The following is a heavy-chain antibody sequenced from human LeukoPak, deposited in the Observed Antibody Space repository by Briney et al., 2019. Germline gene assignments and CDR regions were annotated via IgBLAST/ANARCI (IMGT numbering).Heavy chain of an antibody. D-gene: IGHD6-19*01. Sequence: SETLSLTCTVSGGSISSYYWSWIRQPPGKGLEWIGYIYYSGSTNYNPSLKSRVTISVDTSKNQFSLKLSSVTAADTAVYYCARYLAVAGTHFFDYWGQGTLVTVSS. J-gene: IGHJ4*02. CDR2: IYYSGST. CDR1: GGSISSYY. CDR3: ARYLAVAGTHFFDY. V-gene: IGHV4-59*01.